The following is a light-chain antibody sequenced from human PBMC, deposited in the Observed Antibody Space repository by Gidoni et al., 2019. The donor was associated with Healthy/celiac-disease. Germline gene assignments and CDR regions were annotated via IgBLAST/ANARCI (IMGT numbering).Light chain of an antibody. V-gene: IGKV3-20*01. Sequence: EIVLTQSPGTLSLSPGERATLSCRASQSVSSNYSAWYQQKPGKAPRLLNYGASSRTTVIPDSFSGSSSGTYFPLTISRLEPEDFAVYYRQHYGSLWTFGQGTKVEIK. CDR2: GAS. J-gene: IGKJ1*01. CDR1: QSVSSNY. CDR3: QHYGSLWT.